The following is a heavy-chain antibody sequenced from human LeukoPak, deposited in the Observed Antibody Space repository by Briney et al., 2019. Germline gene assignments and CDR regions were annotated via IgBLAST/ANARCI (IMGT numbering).Heavy chain of an antibody. J-gene: IGHJ4*02. CDR2: ISYDGSNK. CDR1: GFTFSSYG. CDR3: AKVYSSGWYYFDY. D-gene: IGHD6-19*01. Sequence: GGSLRLSCAASGFTFSSYGMHWVRQAPGKGLEWVTVISYDGSNKYYADSVKGRFTISRDNSKNTLYLQMNSLRAEDTAVNYCAKVYSSGWYYFDYWGQGTLVTVSS. V-gene: IGHV3-30*18.